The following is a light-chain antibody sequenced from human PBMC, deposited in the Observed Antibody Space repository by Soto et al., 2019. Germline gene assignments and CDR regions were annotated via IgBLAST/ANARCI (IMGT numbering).Light chain of an antibody. CDR3: QQLSSYPVT. CDR2: AAS. CDR1: QDIGIY. V-gene: IGKV1-9*01. J-gene: IGKJ1*01. Sequence: IQLTQSPSSLSASVEDRVTITCRASQDIGIYLAWYQQKPGKAPNLLIYAASSLQRGVPSRFSGSGSGTDLTLTIRSLQPEDFATYHCQQLSSYPVTFGQGTKVDIK.